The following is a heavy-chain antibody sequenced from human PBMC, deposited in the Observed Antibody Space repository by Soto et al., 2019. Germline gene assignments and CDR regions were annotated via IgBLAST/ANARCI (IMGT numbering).Heavy chain of an antibody. CDR1: GGSISSGGYY. CDR2: IYYSGST. J-gene: IGHJ4*02. D-gene: IGHD3-10*01. Sequence: SETLSLTCTVSGGSISSGGYYWSWIRQHPGKGLEWIGYIYYSGSTYYNPSLKSRVTISVDTSKNQFSLKLSSVTAADTAVYYCARCDSGSFDYWGQGTLVTVSS. V-gene: IGHV4-31*03. CDR3: ARCDSGSFDY.